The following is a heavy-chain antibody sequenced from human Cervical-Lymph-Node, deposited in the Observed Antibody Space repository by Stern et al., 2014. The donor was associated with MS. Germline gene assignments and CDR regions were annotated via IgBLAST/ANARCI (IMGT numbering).Heavy chain of an antibody. CDR3: ARDYEDTSMLFDH. CDR1: GFPFSSYG. D-gene: IGHD2-8*01. V-gene: IGHV3-30*03. J-gene: IGHJ4*02. Sequence: VQLVESGGAVVQPGRSLRLSCAASGFPFSSYGMHWVRPAPGKGLEWVTVISYDGNHKYYAASVKGRFTISRDNSKNTLHLQMNSVTPDDTAIYYCARDYEDTSMLFDHWGQGTLVTVSS. CDR2: ISYDGNHK.